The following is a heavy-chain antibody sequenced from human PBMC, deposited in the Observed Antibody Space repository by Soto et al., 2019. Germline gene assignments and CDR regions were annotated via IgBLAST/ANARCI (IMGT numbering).Heavy chain of an antibody. D-gene: IGHD2-8*02. J-gene: IGHJ4*02. CDR2: IRYDGSNE. Sequence: PGGSLRLSCVASGFTFSSHGMHWVRQAQGKGLEWVAAIRYDGSNEFYTDSVKGRFTISRDNSKNTLYLHMNSLRTEDTAVYYCAKDRVYTGTSSPLDYWGQGTLVTVSS. V-gene: IGHV3-30*18. CDR1: GFTFSSHG. CDR3: AKDRVYTGTSSPLDY.